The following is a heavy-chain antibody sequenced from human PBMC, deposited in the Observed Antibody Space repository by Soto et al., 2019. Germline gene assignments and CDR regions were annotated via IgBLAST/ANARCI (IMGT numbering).Heavy chain of an antibody. J-gene: IGHJ4*02. D-gene: IGHD4-17*01. Sequence: GGSLRLSCAASGFTFSSYAMSWVRQAPGKGLEWVSAISGSGGSTYYADSVKGRFTISRDNSKNTLYLQMNSLRAEDTAVYYCAKDRPPNYGGKPAKLFDYWGQGTLVTVSS. CDR3: AKDRPPNYGGKPAKLFDY. V-gene: IGHV3-23*01. CDR1: GFTFSSYA. CDR2: ISGSGGST.